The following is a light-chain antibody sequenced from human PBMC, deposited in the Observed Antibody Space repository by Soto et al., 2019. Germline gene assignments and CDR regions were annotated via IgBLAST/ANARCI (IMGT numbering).Light chain of an antibody. V-gene: IGKV1-33*01. CDR1: QDINNY. CDR2: DAS. Sequence: DVLMTQSPSSLSASVGDRVTITCQASQDINNYLNWYQQKPGKAPKLLIYDASNLETGVPLRFSGSGSGTECTFTISSLQPEDIATYYCQQCEKFPFTFGQGTKLEMK. CDR3: QQCEKFPFT. J-gene: IGKJ2*01.